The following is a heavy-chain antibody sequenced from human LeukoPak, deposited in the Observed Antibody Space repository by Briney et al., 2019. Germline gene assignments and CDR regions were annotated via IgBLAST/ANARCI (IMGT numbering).Heavy chain of an antibody. CDR1: GFTFDDYA. Sequence: PGGSLRLSCAASGFTFDDYAMHWVRQAPGKGLEWVSLISWDGGSTYYADSVKGRFTISRDDSKNSLYLQMNSLRAEDTALYYCAKTQRSGTMTYYFDYWGQGTLVTVSS. CDR3: AKTQRSGTMTYYFDY. D-gene: IGHD1-1*01. CDR2: ISWDGGST. V-gene: IGHV3-43D*04. J-gene: IGHJ4*02.